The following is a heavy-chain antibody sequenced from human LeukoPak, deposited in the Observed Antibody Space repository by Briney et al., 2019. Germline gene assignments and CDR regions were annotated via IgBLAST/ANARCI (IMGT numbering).Heavy chain of an antibody. CDR1: GYSFTTYW. V-gene: IGHV5-51*01. CDR3: ARRQASCTNGVCYTLYDMDV. CDR2: IYPGDSDI. Sequence: GESLKISCKASGYSFTTYWIGWVRQMPGKGLEWMGTIYPGDSDITYSPFFQGQVTISADKSISTAYLQWSSLKASDTAIYYCARRQASCTNGVCYTLYDMDVWGQGTTVTVSS. D-gene: IGHD2-8*01. J-gene: IGHJ6*02.